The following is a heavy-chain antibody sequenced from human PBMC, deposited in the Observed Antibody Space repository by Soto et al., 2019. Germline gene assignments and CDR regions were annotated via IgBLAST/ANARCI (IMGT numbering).Heavy chain of an antibody. D-gene: IGHD2-15*01. Sequence: GGSLRLSCAASGFSFSAYSMNWVRQTPGRGLEWVSFIDLSGTTTYYRDSVKGRFTIFKDKSRNTVYLQMRSLTVEDAAIYYCTKDRVPDGIYSFDFCGQGALVTVSS. V-gene: IGHV3-23*03. CDR2: IDLSGTTT. CDR1: GFSFSAYS. CDR3: TKDRVPDGIYSFDF. J-gene: IGHJ4*02.